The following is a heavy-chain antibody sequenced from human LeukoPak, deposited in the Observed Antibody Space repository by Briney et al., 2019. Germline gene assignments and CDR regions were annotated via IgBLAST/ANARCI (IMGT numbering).Heavy chain of an antibody. Sequence: SETLSLTCAVYGGSFSGYYWSWIRQPPGKGLEWIGEINHSGSTNYNPSLKSRVTISVDTSKNQFSLKLSSVTAADTAVYYCARGSQSLGYCSGGSCRAKIFDYWGQGTLVTVAS. D-gene: IGHD2-15*01. J-gene: IGHJ4*02. CDR2: INHSGST. V-gene: IGHV4-34*01. CDR3: ARGSQSLGYCSGGSCRAKIFDY. CDR1: GGSFSGYY.